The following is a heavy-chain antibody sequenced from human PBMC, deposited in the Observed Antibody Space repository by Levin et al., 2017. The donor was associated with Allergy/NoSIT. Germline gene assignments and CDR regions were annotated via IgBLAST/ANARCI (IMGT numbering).Heavy chain of an antibody. CDR3: AKAADYDILTGYHGYGMDV. CDR1: GFSFRSSA. Sequence: LSLPCAASGFSFRSSAMTWVRPAPGKGLEWVSSIGRGGDTYYVDSVKGRFTISRDNSKNTLYLQMNSLRAEDTAIYYCAKAADYDILTGYHGYGMDVWGQGTTVTVSS. D-gene: IGHD3-9*01. J-gene: IGHJ6*02. CDR2: IGRGGDT. V-gene: IGHV3-23*01.